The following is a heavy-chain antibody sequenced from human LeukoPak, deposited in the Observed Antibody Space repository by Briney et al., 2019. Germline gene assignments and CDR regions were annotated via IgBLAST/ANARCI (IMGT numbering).Heavy chain of an antibody. CDR3: ARDPDRGGYSMFDY. Sequence: GGSLRLSCAASGFTFSSYSMNWVRQAPGKGLEWVSSISSSSSSYIYYADSVKGRFTISRDNAKNSLYLQMNSLRAEDKAVYYCARDPDRGGYSMFDYWGQGTLVTVSS. J-gene: IGHJ4*02. V-gene: IGHV3-21*01. D-gene: IGHD3-22*01. CDR2: ISSSSSSYI. CDR1: GFTFSSYS.